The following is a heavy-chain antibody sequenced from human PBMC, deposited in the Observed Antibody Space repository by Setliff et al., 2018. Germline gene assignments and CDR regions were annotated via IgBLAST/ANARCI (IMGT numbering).Heavy chain of an antibody. CDR2: INPSGTT. V-gene: IGHV4-34*01. CDR3: RFWSYVYKNDY. J-gene: IGHJ4*02. Sequence: SETLSLTCTFYGGPFSDYYWGWVRQTPGKGLEWIAEINPSGTTNYIPSLKSRLTISVDTSKRQFFLKLNSVTAADTAVYYCRFWSYVYKNDYWAQGTLITVSS. CDR1: GGPFSDYY. D-gene: IGHD3-16*01.